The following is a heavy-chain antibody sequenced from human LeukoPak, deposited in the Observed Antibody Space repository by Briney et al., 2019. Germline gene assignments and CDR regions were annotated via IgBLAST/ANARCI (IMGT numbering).Heavy chain of an antibody. V-gene: IGHV3-9*01. CDR3: AKDSFYGSGSYYYYYYGMDV. CDR1: GFTFDDYA. D-gene: IGHD3-10*01. Sequence: PGGSLRLSCAASGFTFDDYAMHWVRQAPGKGLEWVSGISWNSGSIGYADSVKGRFTISRDNAKNSLYLQMNSLRAEDTALYYCAKDSFYGSGSYYYYYYGMDVWGQGTTVTVSS. CDR2: ISWNSGSI. J-gene: IGHJ6*01.